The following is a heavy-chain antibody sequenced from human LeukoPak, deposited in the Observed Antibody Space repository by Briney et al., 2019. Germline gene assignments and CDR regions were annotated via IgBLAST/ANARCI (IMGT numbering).Heavy chain of an antibody. J-gene: IGHJ5*02. CDR3: ARVEEDIVVVVAAGDFNWFDA. CDR2: ISAYNGNT. V-gene: IGHV1-18*01. Sequence: ASVKVSCKASGYTFTSYGISWVRQAPGQGLEWMGWISAYNGNTNYAQKLQGRVTMTTDTSTSTAYMELRSLRSDDTAVYYCARVEEDIVVVVAAGDFNWFDAWGQGTLVTVSS. CDR1: GYTFTSYG. D-gene: IGHD2-15*01.